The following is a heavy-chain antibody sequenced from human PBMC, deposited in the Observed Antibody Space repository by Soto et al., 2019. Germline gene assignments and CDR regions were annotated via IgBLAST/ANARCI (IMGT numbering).Heavy chain of an antibody. Sequence: ASVKVSCKASGYTFTSYAMHWVRQAPGQRLEWMGWINAGNGNTKYAQKLQGRVTMTTDTSTSTAYMELRSLRSDDTAVYYCARELSRDGYNFDYWGQGTLVTVSS. CDR3: ARELSRDGYNFDY. CDR2: INAGNGNT. V-gene: IGHV1-3*01. CDR1: GYTFTSYA. J-gene: IGHJ4*02. D-gene: IGHD5-12*01.